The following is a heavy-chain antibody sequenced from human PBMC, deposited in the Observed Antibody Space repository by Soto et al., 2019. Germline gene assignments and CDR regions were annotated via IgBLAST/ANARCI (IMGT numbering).Heavy chain of an antibody. J-gene: IGHJ6*02. V-gene: IGHV3-21*01. D-gene: IGHD4-17*01. CDR2: ISSSSSYI. Sequence: GGSLRLSCAASGFTFSSYSMNWVRQAPGKGLEWVSSISSSSSYIYYADSVKGRFTISRDNAKNSLYLQMNSLRAEDTAVYYCASANDDYGAGGYGMDVWGQGTTVTVSS. CDR1: GFTFSSYS. CDR3: ASANDDYGAGGYGMDV.